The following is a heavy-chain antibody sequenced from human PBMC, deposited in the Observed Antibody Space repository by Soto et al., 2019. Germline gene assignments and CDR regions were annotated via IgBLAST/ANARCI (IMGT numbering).Heavy chain of an antibody. J-gene: IGHJ5*02. D-gene: IGHD6-13*01. CDR1: DGSISGYY. Sequence: TSETLSLTCIVSDGSISGYYWSWMRQPPGQGLEWIAYIYYSGSTHYNPSLKSRVTVSVDTSKSQFSLKLNSVTAADTAVYYCARQSVAPGTHWFDPWGQGMLVTVSS. CDR3: ARQSVAPGTHWFDP. V-gene: IGHV4-59*08. CDR2: IYYSGST.